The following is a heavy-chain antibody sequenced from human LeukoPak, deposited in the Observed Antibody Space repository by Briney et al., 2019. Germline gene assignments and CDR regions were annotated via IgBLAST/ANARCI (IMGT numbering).Heavy chain of an antibody. D-gene: IGHD5-18*01. V-gene: IGHV4-59*01. CDR2: IYCSGTT. J-gene: IGHJ4*02. CDR3: ARGRKYTSGYRVTESGSGYSDY. CDR1: GGSISNYY. Sequence: SETLSLTCTVSGGSISNYYWNWIRQPPGKGLEWIGYIYCSGTTNYNPSLKSRVSMSVDTSKNQFSLKLSSVTAADTAVYYCARGRKYTSGYRVTESGSGYSDYWGQGTLVTVSS.